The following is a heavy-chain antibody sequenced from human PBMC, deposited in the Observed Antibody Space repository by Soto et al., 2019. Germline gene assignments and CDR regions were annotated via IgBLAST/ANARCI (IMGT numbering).Heavy chain of an antibody. CDR1: GGTFSSYT. CDR2: IIPILGIA. V-gene: IGHV1-69*02. Sequence: QVQLVQSGAEVKKPGSSVKVSCKASGGTFSSYTISWVRQAPGQGLEWMGRIIPILGIANYAQKFQGRVTITADKSTGTAYMELSSLRSEDTAVYYCARSGGYSYGYGLWGRGTLVTVSS. D-gene: IGHD5-18*01. J-gene: IGHJ2*01. CDR3: ARSGGYSYGYGL.